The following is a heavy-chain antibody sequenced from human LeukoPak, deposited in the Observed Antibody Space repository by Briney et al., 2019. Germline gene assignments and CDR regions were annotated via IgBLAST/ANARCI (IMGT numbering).Heavy chain of an antibody. CDR1: GYTLTELS. V-gene: IGHV1-24*01. J-gene: IGHJ4*02. CDR3: ARQGYSGHSQGAADY. D-gene: IGHD4-23*01. Sequence: GSVKVSCKVSGYTLTELSMHWVRQAPGKGLEWMGGFDPEDGETIYAQKFQGRVTMTTDTSTSTAHMELRSLTSDDTAVYYCARQGYSGHSQGAADYWGQGTLVTVSS. CDR2: FDPEDGET.